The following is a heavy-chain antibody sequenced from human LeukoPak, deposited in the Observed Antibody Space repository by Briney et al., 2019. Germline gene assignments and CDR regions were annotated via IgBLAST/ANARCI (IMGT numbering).Heavy chain of an antibody. J-gene: IGHJ3*02. CDR1: GYTFTGYY. CDR2: INPNSGVT. D-gene: IGHD7-27*01. V-gene: IGHV1-2*02. Sequence: ASVKVSCKSSGYTFTGYYMNWVRQAPGQGLEWMGWINPNSGVTNYAQRFQDRVTMTRDTSISTAYMELSRLRSDDTAVYFCARVQTGADPYDVFDIWGQGTMVTVSS. CDR3: ARVQTGADPYDVFDI.